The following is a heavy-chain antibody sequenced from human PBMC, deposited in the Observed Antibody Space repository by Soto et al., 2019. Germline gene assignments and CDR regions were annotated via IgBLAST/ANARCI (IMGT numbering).Heavy chain of an antibody. D-gene: IGHD2-2*01. CDR2: ISSSSSYI. Sequence: GGSLRLSCAASGFTFSSYSMNWVRQAPGKGLEWVSSISSSSSYIYYADSVKGRFTISRDNAKNSLYLQMNSLRAEDTAVYYCARYCSSTSCSKPKYYFDYWGQGTLVTVSS. CDR3: ARYCSSTSCSKPKYYFDY. CDR1: GFTFSSYS. V-gene: IGHV3-21*01. J-gene: IGHJ4*02.